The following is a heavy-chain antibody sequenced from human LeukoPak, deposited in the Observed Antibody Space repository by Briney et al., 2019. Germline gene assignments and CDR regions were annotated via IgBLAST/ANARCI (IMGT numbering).Heavy chain of an antibody. D-gene: IGHD6-19*01. CDR3: VKGSLYSSGCYDY. Sequence: GGSLRLSCAASGFTFRSYAMNWVRQVPGKGLEWVSGISGSGVGTYYADSVKGRFTISRDNSNNTLFLQMNSLRAEDTVVYYCVKGSLYSSGCYDYWGQGTLVSVSA. CDR2: ISGSGVGT. V-gene: IGHV3-23*01. J-gene: IGHJ4*02. CDR1: GFTFRSYA.